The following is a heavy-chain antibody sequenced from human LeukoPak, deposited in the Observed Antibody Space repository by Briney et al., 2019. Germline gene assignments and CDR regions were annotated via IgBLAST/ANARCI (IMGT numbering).Heavy chain of an antibody. J-gene: IGHJ6*03. CDR1: GFTVSTNY. Sequence: GGSLRLSCAASGFTVSTNYMSWVRQAPGKGLEWVANIKQDGSEKYYVDSVKGRFTISRDNAKNSLYLQMNSLRAEDTAVYYCARRYSSSWYYYYYYMDVWGKGTTVTVSS. D-gene: IGHD6-13*01. V-gene: IGHV3-7*01. CDR2: IKQDGSEK. CDR3: ARRYSSSWYYYYYYMDV.